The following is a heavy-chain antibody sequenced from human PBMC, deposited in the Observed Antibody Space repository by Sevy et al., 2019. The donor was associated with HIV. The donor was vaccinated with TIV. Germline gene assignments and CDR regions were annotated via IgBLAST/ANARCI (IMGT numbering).Heavy chain of an antibody. CDR3: ARVLSSGWYRDAFDI. V-gene: IGHV3-7*01. CDR2: IKQDGSEK. D-gene: IGHD6-19*01. Sequence: GGSLRLSCAASGFTFSSYWMSWVRQAPGKGLEWVANIKQDGSEKYYVDSVKGRFTISRDKAKNSLYLQMNSLRAEDTAVYYCARVLSSGWYRDAFDIWGQGTMVTVSS. J-gene: IGHJ3*02. CDR1: GFTFSSYW.